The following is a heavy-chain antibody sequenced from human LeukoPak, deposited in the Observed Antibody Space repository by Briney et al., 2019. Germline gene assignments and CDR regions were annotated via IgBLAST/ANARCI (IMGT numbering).Heavy chain of an antibody. CDR2: IYHSGST. V-gene: IGHV4-38-2*01. CDR1: GYSISSGYY. D-gene: IGHD3-3*01. CDR3: ARPYYDFWSGHFLY. Sequence: SETLSLTCAVSGYSISSGYYWGWIRQPPGKGLEWIGSIYHSGSTYYNPSLKSRVTISVDTSKNQFSLKLSSVTAADTAVYYCARPYYDFWSGHFLYWGQGTLVTVSS. J-gene: IGHJ4*02.